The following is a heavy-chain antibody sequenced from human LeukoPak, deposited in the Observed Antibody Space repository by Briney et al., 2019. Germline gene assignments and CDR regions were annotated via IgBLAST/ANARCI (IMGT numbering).Heavy chain of an antibody. CDR1: GFTFSSYA. Sequence: GGSLRLSCAASGFTFSSYAMSWVRQAPGKGLEWVSAISGSGGSTYYADSVKGRFTISRDNSKNTLYLQMNSLRAEDTALYYCARAYGSGSFCPDFWGQGTLVTVSS. J-gene: IGHJ4*02. CDR3: ARAYGSGSFCPDF. V-gene: IGHV3-23*01. D-gene: IGHD3-10*01. CDR2: ISGSGGST.